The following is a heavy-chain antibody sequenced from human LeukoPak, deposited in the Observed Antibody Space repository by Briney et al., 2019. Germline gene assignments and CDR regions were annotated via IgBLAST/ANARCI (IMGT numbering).Heavy chain of an antibody. CDR1: GFTFDDYA. CDR2: ISWNSGSI. D-gene: IGHD3-22*01. J-gene: IGHJ4*02. CDR3: AKDVSYDSSGYYIL. V-gene: IGHV3-9*01. Sequence: GGSLRLSCAASGFTFDDYAMHWVRQAPGKGLEWVSGISWNSGSIGYADSVKGQFTISRDNAKNSLYLQMNSLRAEDTALYYCAKDVSYDSSGYYILWGQGTLVTVSS.